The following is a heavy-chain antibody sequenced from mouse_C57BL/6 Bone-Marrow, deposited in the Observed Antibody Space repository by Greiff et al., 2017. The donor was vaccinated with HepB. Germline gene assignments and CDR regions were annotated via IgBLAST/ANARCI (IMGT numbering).Heavy chain of an antibody. J-gene: IGHJ1*03. V-gene: IGHV14-4*01. Sequence: DVKLQESGAELVRPGASVKLSCTASGFNIKDDYMHWVKQRPEQGLEGIGWIDPENGDTEYASKFQGKATITADTSSNTAYLQLSSLTSEDTAVYYCTTEGYYYGGYFDVWGTGTTVTVSS. D-gene: IGHD1-1*01. CDR2: IDPENGDT. CDR3: TTEGYYYGGYFDV. CDR1: GFNIKDDY.